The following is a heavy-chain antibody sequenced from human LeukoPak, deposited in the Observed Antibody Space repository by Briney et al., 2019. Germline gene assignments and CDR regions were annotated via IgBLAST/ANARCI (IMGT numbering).Heavy chain of an antibody. V-gene: IGHV4-59*08. CDR3: ARQNGGYDLGPLDY. CDR1: GGSISPFY. D-gene: IGHD5-12*01. Sequence: PSETLSLTCTVSGGSISPFYWNWIRQPPGEGLEWVGYIYYSGSTNYNPSLRSRVTISLDTSKNQFSLKLSSVTAADTAVYYCARQNGGYDLGPLDYWGQGTLVTVSS. CDR2: IYYSGST. J-gene: IGHJ4*02.